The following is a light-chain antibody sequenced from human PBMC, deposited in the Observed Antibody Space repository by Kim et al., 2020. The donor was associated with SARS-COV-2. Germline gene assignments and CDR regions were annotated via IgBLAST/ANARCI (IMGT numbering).Light chain of an antibody. CDR2: GKN. V-gene: IGLV3-19*01. CDR3: NSRGSNDNVL. CDR1: SLRSYY. J-gene: IGLJ2*01. Sequence: VALGQTVRITCQGGSLRSYYATWYQQKPGQAPIVVIYGKNNRPSGIPDRFSGSSSGDTASLTITGTQAGDEADYYCNSRGSNDNVLFGGGTKLTVL.